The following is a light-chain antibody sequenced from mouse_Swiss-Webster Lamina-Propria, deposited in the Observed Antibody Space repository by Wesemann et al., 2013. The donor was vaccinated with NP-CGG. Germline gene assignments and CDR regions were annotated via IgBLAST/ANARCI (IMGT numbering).Light chain of an antibody. Sequence: DIVMTQSHKFMSTSVGDRVSITCKASQDVSTAVAWYQQKPGQSPKLLIYSASYRYTGVPDRFTGSGSGTDFTLKISRVEAEDLGVYYCWQGTHFRTFGGGTKLEIK. CDR2: SAS. V-gene: IGKV6-17*01. J-gene: IGKJ1*01. CDR3: WQGTHFRT. CDR1: QDVSTA.